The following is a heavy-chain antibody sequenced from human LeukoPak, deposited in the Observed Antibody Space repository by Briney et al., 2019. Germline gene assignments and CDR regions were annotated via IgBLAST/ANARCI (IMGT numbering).Heavy chain of an antibody. V-gene: IGHV4-30-4*01. CDR3: ARGLGRYSYGRNAFDI. Sequence: SETLSLTCTVSGGSISSYYWSWIRQPPGKGLEWIGYIYYSGSTYYNPSLKSRVTISVDTSKNQFSLKLSSVTAADTAVYYCARGLGRYSYGRNAFDIWGQGTMVTVSS. J-gene: IGHJ3*02. D-gene: IGHD5-18*01. CDR1: GGSISSYY. CDR2: IYYSGST.